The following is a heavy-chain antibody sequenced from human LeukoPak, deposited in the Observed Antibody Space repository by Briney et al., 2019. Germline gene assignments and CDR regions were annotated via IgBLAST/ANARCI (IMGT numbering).Heavy chain of an antibody. CDR1: RFTFSSYS. CDR3: AKGQISRSDRFDY. CDR2: ISGSGTDT. D-gene: IGHD3-3*02. Sequence: GGSLRLSCAASRFTFSSYSMNWVRQAPGKGLEWVSIISGSGTDTYYAVSGRGRFTISRDKYKNTLYLHMNSLRAEDTAVYYCAKGQISRSDRFDYWGQGTLVTVSS. J-gene: IGHJ4*02. V-gene: IGHV3-23*01.